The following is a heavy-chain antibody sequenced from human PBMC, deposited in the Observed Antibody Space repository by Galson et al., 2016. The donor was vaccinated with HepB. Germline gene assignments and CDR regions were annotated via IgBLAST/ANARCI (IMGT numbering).Heavy chain of an antibody. D-gene: IGHD5-18*01. J-gene: IGHJ4*02. CDR1: VLTFSSLG. CDR2: SGVGT. CDR3: ATYRGYDKGYGAFFDS. Sequence: SLRLSCAASVLTFSSLGMSWVRQAPGKGLEWVSASGVGTYNADSVKGRFTISRDSSKNTLYLQMNSLRVDDTAVYYCATYRGYDKGYGAFFDSWGQGTLVTVSS. V-gene: IGHV3-23*01.